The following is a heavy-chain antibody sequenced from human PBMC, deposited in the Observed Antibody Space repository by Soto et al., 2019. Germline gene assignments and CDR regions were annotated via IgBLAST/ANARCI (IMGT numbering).Heavy chain of an antibody. J-gene: IGHJ6*02. CDR2: ISYDGSNK. D-gene: IGHD2-2*01. CDR3: AKSLEYQLLAPHVGGMDV. V-gene: IGHV3-30*18. Sequence: AGGSLRLSCAASGFTFSSYGIHWVRQAPGKGLEWVAVISYDGSNKYYADSVKGRFTISRDNSKNTLYLQMNSLRAEDTAVYYCAKSLEYQLLAPHVGGMDVWGQGTTVTVSS. CDR1: GFTFSSYG.